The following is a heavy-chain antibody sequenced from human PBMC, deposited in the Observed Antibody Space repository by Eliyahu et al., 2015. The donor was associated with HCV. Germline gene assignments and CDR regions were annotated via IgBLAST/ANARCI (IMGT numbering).Heavy chain of an antibody. CDR1: GGSISSYY. CDR3: ARLYYDYSGYGMDV. Sequence: QVQLQESGPGLVKPSETLSLTCTVSGGSISSYYWTWIRQPPGKGLEWIGXIYYSGXTSYNPSLKSRVTISVDTSKNQFSLKLSSVTAADTAVYYCARLYYDYSGYGMDVWGQGTTVTVSS. V-gene: IGHV4-59*01. J-gene: IGHJ6*02. D-gene: IGHD3-22*01. CDR2: IYYSGXT.